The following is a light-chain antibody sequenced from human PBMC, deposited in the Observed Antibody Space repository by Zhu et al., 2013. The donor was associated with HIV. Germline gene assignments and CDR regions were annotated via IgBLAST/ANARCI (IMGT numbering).Light chain of an antibody. J-gene: IGKJ1*01. CDR2: GAS. CDR1: QSVSSSY. V-gene: IGKV3-20*01. CDR3: QQYGSSPWT. Sequence: EIVLTQSPGTLSLSPGERATLSCRASQSVSSSYLAWYQQKPGQAPRLLIYGASSRATGIPDRFSGSGSETDFTLTISRLEPEDFGVYYCQQYGSSPWTFGQGPRWNSN.